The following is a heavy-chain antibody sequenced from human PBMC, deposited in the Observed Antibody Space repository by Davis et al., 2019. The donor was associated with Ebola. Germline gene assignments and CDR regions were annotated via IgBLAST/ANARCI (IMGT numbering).Heavy chain of an antibody. V-gene: IGHV4-39*07. J-gene: IGHJ4*02. D-gene: IGHD7-27*01. CDR1: GGSISSSSYY. CDR3: ARTLTHNWGGFHFDS. Sequence: SETLSLTCTVSGGSISSSSYYWGWIRQPPGKGLEWIGEINHSGSTNNNPSLKSRVTISVDTSKNQFSLKLSSVTAADTAVYYCARTLTHNWGGFHFDSWGQGTAVTVSS. CDR2: INHSGST.